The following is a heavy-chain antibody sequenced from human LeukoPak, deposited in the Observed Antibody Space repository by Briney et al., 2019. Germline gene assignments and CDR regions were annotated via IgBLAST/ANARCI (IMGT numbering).Heavy chain of an antibody. D-gene: IGHD2-2*01. Sequence: GESLKISCKASGYSFTTYWIGWVRQMPGKGLEWRGIIYPGDSDTKYSPSFQGQVTISADKSISTAYLQWSSLKASDTAMYYCARHGGGYCRTTSCYLFDPWGQGTLVTVSS. V-gene: IGHV5-51*01. CDR2: IYPGDSDT. CDR1: GYSFTTYW. J-gene: IGHJ5*02. CDR3: ARHGGGYCRTTSCYLFDP.